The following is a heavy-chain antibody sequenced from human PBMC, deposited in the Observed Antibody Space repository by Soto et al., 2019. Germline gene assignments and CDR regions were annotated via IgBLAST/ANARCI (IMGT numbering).Heavy chain of an antibody. D-gene: IGHD6-13*01. CDR2: IFSGGGI. V-gene: IGHV3-66*01. Sequence: GGSLRLSCAASGFTVSSSYMSWVRQAPGKGLEWVSVIFSGGGIYYADSGKGRFTISRDNSKNTLYLQMNSLRAEDTAVYYCAKDRSSSGTFDYWGQGT. CDR1: GFTVSSSY. J-gene: IGHJ4*02. CDR3: AKDRSSSGTFDY.